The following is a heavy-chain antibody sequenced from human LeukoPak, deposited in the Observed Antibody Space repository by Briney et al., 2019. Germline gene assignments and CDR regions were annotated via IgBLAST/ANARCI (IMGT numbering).Heavy chain of an antibody. J-gene: IGHJ4*02. V-gene: IGHV3-21*01. Sequence: PGGSLRLSCAASGFTFSSYSMNWVRQAPGKGLEWVSSISSSSSYIYYADSVKGRFTISRDNAKNSLYLQMNSLRAKDTAVYYCARDLLAAGTYWGQGTLVTVSS. CDR3: ARDLLAAGTY. CDR1: GFTFSSYS. D-gene: IGHD6-13*01. CDR2: ISSSSSYI.